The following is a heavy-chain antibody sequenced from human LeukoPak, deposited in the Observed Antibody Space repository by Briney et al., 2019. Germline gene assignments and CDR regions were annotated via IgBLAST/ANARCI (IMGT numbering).Heavy chain of an antibody. CDR1: GFTFSSYA. D-gene: IGHD6-19*01. CDR2: ISGSGGST. J-gene: IGHJ4*02. CDR3: AKDRAYSSGWRGVYYFDY. Sequence: GGSLRLSCAASGFTFSSYAMSWVRQAPGKGLEWVSAISGSGGSTYYADSVKGRFTISRDNSKNTLYLQMNGLRAEDTAVYYCAKDRAYSSGWRGVYYFDYWAREPWSPSPQ. V-gene: IGHV3-23*01.